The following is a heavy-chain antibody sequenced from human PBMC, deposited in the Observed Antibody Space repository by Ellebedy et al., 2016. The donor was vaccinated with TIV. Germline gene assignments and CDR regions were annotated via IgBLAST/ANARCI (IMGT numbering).Heavy chain of an antibody. CDR3: AGLVV. J-gene: IGHJ4*02. CDR1: GGSVSSGSYY. D-gene: IGHD2-15*01. Sequence: SETLSLXXTVSGGSVSSGSYYWSWIRQPPGKGLEWIGSIYYSGSTYYNPSLKSRVTISVDTSKNQFSLKLSSVTAADTAVYYCAGLVVWGQGTLVTVSS. CDR2: IYYSGST. V-gene: IGHV4-39*01.